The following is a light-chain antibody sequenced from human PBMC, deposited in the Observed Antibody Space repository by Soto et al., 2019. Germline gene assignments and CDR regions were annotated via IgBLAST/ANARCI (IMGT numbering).Light chain of an antibody. CDR3: SSYTSSSTLVV. V-gene: IGLV2-14*01. Sequence: ALTQPASVSGSPGQSITISCTGTSSDVGGYNYVSWYQQHPGKAPKLMIYDVSYRPSGVSNRFSGSKSGNTASLTISGLQAEDEADYYCSSYTSSSTLVVFGGGTKLTVL. CDR2: DVS. CDR1: SSDVGGYNY. J-gene: IGLJ2*01.